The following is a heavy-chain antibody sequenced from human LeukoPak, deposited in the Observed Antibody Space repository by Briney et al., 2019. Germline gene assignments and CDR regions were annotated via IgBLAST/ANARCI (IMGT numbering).Heavy chain of an antibody. J-gene: IGHJ5*02. Sequence: SQTLSLTCAVSGGSISSGGYSWSWIRQPPGKGLEWIGYIYHSGSTYYNPSLKSRVTISVARSKNQFSLKLSSVTAADTAVYYCASYYGGWFDPWGQGTLVTVSS. CDR3: ASYYGGWFDP. CDR1: GGSISSGGYS. CDR2: IYHSGST. D-gene: IGHD3-22*01. V-gene: IGHV4-30-2*01.